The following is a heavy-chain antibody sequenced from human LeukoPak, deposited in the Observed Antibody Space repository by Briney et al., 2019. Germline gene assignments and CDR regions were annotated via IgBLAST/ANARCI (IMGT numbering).Heavy chain of an antibody. CDR2: IYYSGST. Sequence: NPSETLSLTCTVSGGSISSSSYYWGWIRQPPGEGLEWIGSIYYSGSTYYNPSLKSRVTISVDTSKNQFSLKLSSVTAADTAVYYCARDSSSSGWAIDYWGQGTLVTVSS. V-gene: IGHV4-39*07. CDR1: GGSISSSSYY. J-gene: IGHJ4*02. D-gene: IGHD6-19*01. CDR3: ARDSSSSGWAIDY.